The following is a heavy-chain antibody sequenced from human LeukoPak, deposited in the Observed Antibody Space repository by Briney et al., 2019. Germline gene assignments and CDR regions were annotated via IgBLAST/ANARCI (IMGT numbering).Heavy chain of an antibody. CDR2: IYSGGST. CDR3: ARTYDSSGYYDY. Sequence: GGSLRLSCAASGFTVSSNYMSWVRQAPGKGLAWVSVIYSGGSTDYADSVKGRFTISRDNSKNTLYLQMNSLRAEDTAVYYCARTYDSSGYYDYWGQGALVTVSS. D-gene: IGHD3-22*01. J-gene: IGHJ4*02. V-gene: IGHV3-53*01. CDR1: GFTVSSNY.